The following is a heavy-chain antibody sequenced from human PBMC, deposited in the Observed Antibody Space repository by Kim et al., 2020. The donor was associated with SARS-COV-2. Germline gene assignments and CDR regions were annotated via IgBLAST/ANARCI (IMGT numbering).Heavy chain of an antibody. CDR1: GGSISSSSYY. V-gene: IGHV4-39*01. CDR3: ARHSVLRDFDWSIDY. J-gene: IGHJ4*01. CDR2: IYYSGST. D-gene: IGHD3-9*01. Sequence: SETLSLTCTVSGGSISSSSYYWGWIRQPPGKGLEWIGSIYYSGSTYYNPSLKSRVTISVDTTKNQFSLKLSSVTAADTAVYYCARHSVLRDFDWSIDYWG.